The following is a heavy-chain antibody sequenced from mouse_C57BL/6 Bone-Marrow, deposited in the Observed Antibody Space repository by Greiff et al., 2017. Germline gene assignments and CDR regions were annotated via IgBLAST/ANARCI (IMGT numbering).Heavy chain of an antibody. CDR3: ARNGVYYYGYWYFDV. J-gene: IGHJ1*03. D-gene: IGHD1-1*01. V-gene: IGHV1-82*01. CDR1: GYAFSSSW. CDR2: IYPGDGDT. Sequence: QVQLQQSGPELVKPGASVKISCKASGYAFSSSWMNWVKQRPGKGLEWIGRIYPGDGDTNYNGKFKGKATLTADKSSSTAYMQLSSLTSEDSAVXFCARNGVYYYGYWYFDVWGTGATVTVSS.